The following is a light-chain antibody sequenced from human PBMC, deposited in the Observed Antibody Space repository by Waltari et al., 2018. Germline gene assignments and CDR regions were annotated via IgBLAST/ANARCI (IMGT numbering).Light chain of an antibody. V-gene: IGKV1-12*02. CDR3: QQANSFPSYT. CDR2: GAS. CDR1: QDISNR. J-gene: IGKJ2*01. Sequence: DIQMTQSPSSVSASVGERVTITGRASQDISNRLAWCQQKPGKAPRLLIYGASTLHFGVPSRFSGSGSGTEFTLTISSLQPEDFATYYCQQANSFPSYTFGQGTKLDIK.